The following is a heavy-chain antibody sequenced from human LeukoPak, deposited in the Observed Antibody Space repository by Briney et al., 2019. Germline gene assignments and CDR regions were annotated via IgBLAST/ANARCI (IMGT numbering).Heavy chain of an antibody. CDR3: AREALSDY. V-gene: IGHV3-21*01. Sequence: GGSLRLSRAASGFTFSSYSMNWVRQAPGKGLEGVSSISSSSSYIYYADSLRGRFTISRDNAKNSLYLQMNSLRAEDTAVYDCAREALSDYWGQGTLVTVS. CDR1: GFTFSSYS. J-gene: IGHJ4*02. CDR2: ISSSSSYI.